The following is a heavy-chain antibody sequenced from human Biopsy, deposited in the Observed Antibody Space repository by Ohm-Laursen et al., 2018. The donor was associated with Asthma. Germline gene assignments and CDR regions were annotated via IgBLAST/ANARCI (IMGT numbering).Heavy chain of an antibody. Sequence: GTLSLTCTVSGGSISNSNYYWTWIRQPPGKGLEWIGEINHRGSTNYNPSLKSRVTLSVDTSKNQFSVKLRSVTAADTAVYYCARGRSGDWLYYFDYWGQGALVTVSS. CDR2: INHRGST. D-gene: IGHD2-21*01. CDR1: GGSISNSNYY. J-gene: IGHJ4*02. V-gene: IGHV4-39*07. CDR3: ARGRSGDWLYYFDY.